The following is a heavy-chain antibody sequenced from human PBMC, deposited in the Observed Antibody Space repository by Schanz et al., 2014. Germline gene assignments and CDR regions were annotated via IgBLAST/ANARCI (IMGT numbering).Heavy chain of an antibody. J-gene: IGHJ6*02. V-gene: IGHV3-48*01. CDR1: GITFSSHS. Sequence: VQLVESGGGVVQPGRSLRLSCAASGITFSSHSFNWVRQAPGKGLEWISYITYNGGTIYYADSVKGRFTISRDNSKNSLFLQMNSLRAEDTAVYYCLAPDYGMDVWGQGTTXTVSS. CDR3: LAPDYGMDV. CDR2: ITYNGGTI.